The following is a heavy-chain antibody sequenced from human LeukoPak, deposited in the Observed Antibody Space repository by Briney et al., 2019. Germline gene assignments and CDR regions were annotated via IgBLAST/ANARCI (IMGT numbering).Heavy chain of an antibody. CDR2: INSNGDDT. V-gene: IGHV3-64*01. CDR3: ARDPGRSPDY. CDR1: GFTFSHYS. J-gene: IGHJ4*02. Sequence: PGGSLRLSCAASGFTFSHYSMHWVRQAPGKGLEYVSAINSNGDDTYYVNSVKGRFTISRDNSKNTLYLQMGSLRAKDMAVYYCARDPGRSPDYWGRGTLVTVS. D-gene: IGHD1-26*01.